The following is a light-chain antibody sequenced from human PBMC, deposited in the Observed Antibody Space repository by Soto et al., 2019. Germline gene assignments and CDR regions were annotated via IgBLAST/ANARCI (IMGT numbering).Light chain of an antibody. CDR2: AAS. Sequence: DLQLTQSPSFLSASVGDRVTITCRASLDIRTYLAWYQQQPGQTPKLLIYAASTLQSGVPSRFSGGGSGTEFTLTISSLQPEDVAAYYCQQVDRYPFSFGGGTTVQIK. V-gene: IGKV1-9*01. J-gene: IGKJ4*01. CDR1: LDIRTY. CDR3: QQVDRYPFS.